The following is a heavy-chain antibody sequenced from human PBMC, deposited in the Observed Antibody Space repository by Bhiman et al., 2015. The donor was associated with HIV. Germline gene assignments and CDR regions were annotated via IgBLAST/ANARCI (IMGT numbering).Heavy chain of an antibody. CDR1: GFTFSNYD. J-gene: IGHJ4*02. V-gene: IGHV3-21*01. Sequence: EVQLVESGGGLVKPGGSLRLSCAASGFTFSNYDIDWVRQAPGKGLEWVSSISGGGTYIYYADSVKGRFTISRDNAKNSLYLQVNSLRAEDTAVYYCAREFTGYSSSNFDYWGQGTLVTVSS. D-gene: IGHD6-13*01. CDR2: ISGGGTYI. CDR3: AREFTGYSSSNFDY.